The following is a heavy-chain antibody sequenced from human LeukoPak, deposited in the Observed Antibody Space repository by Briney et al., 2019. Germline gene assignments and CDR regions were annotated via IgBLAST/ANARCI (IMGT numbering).Heavy chain of an antibody. CDR2: ISGRGDIT. CDR3: ARGTVATISLGGY. J-gene: IGHJ4*02. CDR1: GFTFSSYA. V-gene: IGHV3-23*01. Sequence: GGSLRLSCAASGFTFSSYAITWVRKAPGKGLEWVSSISGRGDITYYADSVTVRFTISRDNSKNTLYLQMNSLRVEDTAVYYCARGTVATISLGGYWGQGTLVTVSS. D-gene: IGHD5-12*01.